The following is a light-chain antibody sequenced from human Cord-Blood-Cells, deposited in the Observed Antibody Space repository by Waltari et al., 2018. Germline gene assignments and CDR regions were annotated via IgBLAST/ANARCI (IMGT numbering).Light chain of an antibody. CDR2: DAS. CDR3: QQRSNWTLT. V-gene: IGKV3-11*01. J-gene: IGKJ4*01. Sequence: EIVLTQSPATLSFAPGERANLSCRASQSVSRYLAWYQQKPGQAPRLLIYDASNRATGIPARFSGSGSGTDFTLTISSLEPEDFAVYYCQQRSNWTLTFGGGTKVEIK. CDR1: QSVSRY.